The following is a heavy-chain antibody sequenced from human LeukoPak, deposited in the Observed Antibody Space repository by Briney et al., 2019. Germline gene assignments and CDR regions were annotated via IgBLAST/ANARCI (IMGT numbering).Heavy chain of an antibody. Sequence: SETLSLTCTVSGGSISSGDYYWSWIRQPPGKGLEWIGYIYYSGSTYYNPSLKSRVTISVDTSKNQFSLKLSSVTAADTAVYYCARSLADWNYRPREMDYWGQGTLVTVSS. D-gene: IGHD1-7*01. J-gene: IGHJ4*02. V-gene: IGHV4-30-4*01. CDR2: IYYSGST. CDR3: ARSLADWNYRPREMDY. CDR1: GGSISSGDYY.